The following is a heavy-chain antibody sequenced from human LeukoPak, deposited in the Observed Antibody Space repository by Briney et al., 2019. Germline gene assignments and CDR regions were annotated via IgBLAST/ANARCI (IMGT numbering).Heavy chain of an antibody. CDR1: GFTFDDWA. V-gene: IGHV3-43*02. D-gene: IGHD3-16*01. CDR2: ISGDGGST. CDR3: ARGTALGVSAILRWCDP. J-gene: IGHJ5*02. Sequence: GGSLRLSSAPSGFTFDDWAMSWLRQAPGKGLEWVSLISGDGGSTYYADSVKGRFTISRDNSKNSLYLQMNSLRTEDTALYYRARGTALGVSAILRWCDPWGQGTQVTVSS.